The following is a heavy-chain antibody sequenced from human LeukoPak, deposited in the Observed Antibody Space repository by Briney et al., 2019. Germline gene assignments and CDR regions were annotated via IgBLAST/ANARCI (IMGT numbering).Heavy chain of an antibody. CDR2: ISSSSSTI. V-gene: IGHV3-48*01. CDR1: GFTFSSYS. Sequence: GGSLRLSCAASGFTFSSYSMNWVRQAPGKGLEWVSYISSSSSTIYYADSVKGRFTISRDNAKNSLYLEMNSLRAEDTAVYYCTRFSRSSSSNYWGQGTLVTVSS. J-gene: IGHJ4*02. D-gene: IGHD6-6*01. CDR3: TRFSRSSSSNY.